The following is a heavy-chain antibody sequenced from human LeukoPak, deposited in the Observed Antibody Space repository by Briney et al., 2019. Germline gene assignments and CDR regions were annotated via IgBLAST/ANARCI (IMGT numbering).Heavy chain of an antibody. Sequence: PSETLSLTCAVYGGSFSGYYWSWIRQPPGKGLEWIGEINHSGSTNYNPSLKSRVTISVDTSKNQFSLKLSSVTAADTAVYYCARGLKSRAHNHRTYSNGVFDYWGQGTLVTVSS. V-gene: IGHV4-34*01. D-gene: IGHD1-26*01. J-gene: IGHJ4*02. CDR1: GGSFSGYY. CDR3: ARGLKSRAHNHRTYSNGVFDY. CDR2: INHSGST.